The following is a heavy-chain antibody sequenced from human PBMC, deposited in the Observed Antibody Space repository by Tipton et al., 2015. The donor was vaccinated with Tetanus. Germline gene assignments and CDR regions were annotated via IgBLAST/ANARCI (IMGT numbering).Heavy chain of an antibody. D-gene: IGHD4-17*01. CDR3: ASPSTTVTPRAFYV. Sequence: QSGAEVKKPGASVKVSCKASGYTLTSYHMHWVRQAPGQGLEWMGIINSIGGSTNYAQKFQGRITMTRDTSTSTVYMDLSSLRSEDSAVYYCASPSTTVTPRAFYVWGQGTMVTFSS. CDR1: GYTLTSYH. CDR2: INSIGGST. J-gene: IGHJ3*01. V-gene: IGHV1-46*01.